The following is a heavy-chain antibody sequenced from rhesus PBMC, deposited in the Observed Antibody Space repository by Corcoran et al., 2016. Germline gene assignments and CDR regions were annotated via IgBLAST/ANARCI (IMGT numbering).Heavy chain of an antibody. CDR2: ISGSSGGA. Sequence: QVQLQESGPGLVKPSETLSLTCAVSGGSISSSNWWSWIRQPPGKGLEWIGYISGSSGGASYNPSHRSQVTLSKDTSKNQFSLKLSSVTAADTAVYYCARDRTYYYGSGHDYWGQGVLVTVSS. D-gene: IGHD3-28*01. CDR3: ARDRTYYYGSGHDY. V-gene: IGHV4S19*01. J-gene: IGHJ4*01. CDR1: GGSISSSNW.